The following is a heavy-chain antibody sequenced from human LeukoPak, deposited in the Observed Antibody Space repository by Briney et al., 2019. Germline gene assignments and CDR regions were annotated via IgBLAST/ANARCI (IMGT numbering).Heavy chain of an antibody. CDR2: VYFSGST. CDR1: GGSINGYF. V-gene: IGHV4-59*01. D-gene: IGHD6-13*01. J-gene: IGHJ4*02. Sequence: SETLSLTCTVSGGSINGYFWSWIRQPPGEGLEWLGHVYFSGSTKYNPSLESRVAILIDTSKKQSSLKLSSVTAADTAVYYCARGQTAAGEIWYFDYWGQGSLLTVAS. CDR3: ARGQTAAGEIWYFDY.